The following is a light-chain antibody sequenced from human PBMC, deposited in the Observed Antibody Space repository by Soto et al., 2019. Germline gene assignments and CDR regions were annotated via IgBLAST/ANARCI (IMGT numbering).Light chain of an antibody. Sequence: DIQMTQSPSTLSASVGDRVTITCRASQSISSWLAWYQQKAGKAPKLLIYRASSLESGVPSRFNGSGSGTDFTLTITSLQPDAFATYYCQQYNSWTFGQGTKVEIK. CDR2: RAS. CDR1: QSISSW. J-gene: IGKJ1*01. V-gene: IGKV1-5*03. CDR3: QQYNSWT.